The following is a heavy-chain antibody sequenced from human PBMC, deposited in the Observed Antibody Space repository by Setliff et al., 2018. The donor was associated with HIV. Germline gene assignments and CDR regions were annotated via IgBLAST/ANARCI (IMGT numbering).Heavy chain of an antibody. V-gene: IGHV3-11*04. CDR2: ISTTGDTT. CDR1: GFTLGNHY. Sequence: GGSLRLSCVASGFTLGNHYMNWIRQAPGKGLEWVAYISTTGDTTYYADSVKGRFTISRDNAKNSLYLQMSSLRVEDTAVYYWARDSPQGWNRPRDMDVWGKGTTVTVSS. J-gene: IGHJ6*03. CDR3: ARDSPQGWNRPRDMDV. D-gene: IGHD1-1*01.